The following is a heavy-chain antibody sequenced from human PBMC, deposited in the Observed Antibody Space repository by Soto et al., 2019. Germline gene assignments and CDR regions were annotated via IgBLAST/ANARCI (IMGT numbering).Heavy chain of an antibody. CDR1: GFTFSSYW. D-gene: IGHD5-18*01. Sequence: GGSLRLSCAASGFTFSSYWMSWVRQAPGKGLEWVANIKQDGSEKYYVDSVKGRFTISRDNAKNSLYLQMNSLRAEGTAVYYCAREYSYGPYYYGMDVWGQGTTVTVSS. J-gene: IGHJ6*02. V-gene: IGHV3-7*01. CDR2: IKQDGSEK. CDR3: AREYSYGPYYYGMDV.